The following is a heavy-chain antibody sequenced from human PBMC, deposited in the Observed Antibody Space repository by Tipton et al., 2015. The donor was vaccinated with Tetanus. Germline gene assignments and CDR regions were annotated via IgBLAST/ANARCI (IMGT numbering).Heavy chain of an antibody. CDR3: ARAEVNFTTAPPGYHNVYYYYGMDV. D-gene: IGHD3-9*01. CDR2: INHSGST. V-gene: IGHV4-34*01. J-gene: IGHJ6*02. CDR1: GGSISSYY. Sequence: TLSLTCTVSGGSISSYYWSWIRQPPGKGLEWIGEINHSGSTNYNPSLKSRVTISVDTSKNQFSLKLSSVTAADTAVYYCARAEVNFTTAPPGYHNVYYYYGMDVWGQGATVTVSS.